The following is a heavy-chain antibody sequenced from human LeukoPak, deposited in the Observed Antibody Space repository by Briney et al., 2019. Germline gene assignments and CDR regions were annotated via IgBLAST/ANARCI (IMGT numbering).Heavy chain of an antibody. J-gene: IGHJ6*02. CDR2: ISWSAGSI. CDR1: GFTFDDYV. CDR3: AKTSGYYYHYGMDV. Sequence: GRSLRLSCAASGFTFDDYVMHWVRPAPGKGLEWVSGISWSAGSIRSADSVKGRFTISRDNGKNSLYLQMNSLRAEDTALYYCAKTSGYYYHYGMDVWGQGTTVTVSS. V-gene: IGHV3-9*01. D-gene: IGHD6-6*01.